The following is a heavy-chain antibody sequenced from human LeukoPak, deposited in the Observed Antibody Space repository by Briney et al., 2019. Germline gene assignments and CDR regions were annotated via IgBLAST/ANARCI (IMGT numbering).Heavy chain of an antibody. V-gene: IGHV4-30-4*07. D-gene: IGHD4-17*01. CDR2: IYHSGST. J-gene: IGHJ6*03. CDR3: ARGGDYGDYFFSARSFYYYYYYMDV. Sequence: SETLSLTCAVSGGSISSGGYSWSWIRQPPGKGLEWIGYIYHSGSTYYNPSLKSRVTISVDTSKNQFSLKLSSVPAAGTAVSYSARGGDYGDYFFSARSFYYYYYYMDVWGKGTTVTISS. CDR1: GGSISSGGYS.